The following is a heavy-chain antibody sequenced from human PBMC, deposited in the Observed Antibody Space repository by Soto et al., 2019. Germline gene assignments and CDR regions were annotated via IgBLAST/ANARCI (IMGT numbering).Heavy chain of an antibody. V-gene: IGHV4-34*01. CDR3: ARSGDYGGNSARDGWIDY. J-gene: IGHJ4*02. CDR1: GGSFSGYY. D-gene: IGHD4-17*01. Sequence: QVQLQQWGAGLLKPSETLSLTCAVYGGSFSGYYWSWIRQPPGKGLEWIGEINQSGSTNYHPSLKRRVTISVDTAKNQFSLKLSSVTAADTAVYYCARSGDYGGNSARDGWIDYWGQGTLVTVSS. CDR2: INQSGST.